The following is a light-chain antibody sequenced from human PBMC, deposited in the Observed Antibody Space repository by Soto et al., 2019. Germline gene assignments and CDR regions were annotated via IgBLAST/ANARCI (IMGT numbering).Light chain of an antibody. CDR1: QSVSSY. Sequence: EIVLTQSPATLSLSPGERATLSCRASQSVSSYLAWYQQKPGQAPRLLIYDASNRATGIPARFSGSGSGTVFTLTISSLEPEDFSVYYCQQRSNWPPGWTCGQGTKVEIK. CDR3: QQRSNWPPGWT. J-gene: IGKJ1*01. CDR2: DAS. V-gene: IGKV3-11*01.